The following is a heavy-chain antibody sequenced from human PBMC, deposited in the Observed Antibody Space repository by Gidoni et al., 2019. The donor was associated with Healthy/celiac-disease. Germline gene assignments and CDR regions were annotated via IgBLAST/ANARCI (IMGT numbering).Heavy chain of an antibody. CDR2: ISYDGSNK. Sequence: QVQLVESGGGVVQPGRSLRLSCAASGFTFGSYAMHWVRQAPGKGLEWVAVISYDGSNKYYADSVKGRFTISRDNSKNTLYLQMNSLRAEDTAVYYCARPSEPYDILTPFDYWGQGTLVTVSS. D-gene: IGHD3-9*01. CDR1: GFTFGSYA. CDR3: ARPSEPYDILTPFDY. V-gene: IGHV3-30*04. J-gene: IGHJ4*02.